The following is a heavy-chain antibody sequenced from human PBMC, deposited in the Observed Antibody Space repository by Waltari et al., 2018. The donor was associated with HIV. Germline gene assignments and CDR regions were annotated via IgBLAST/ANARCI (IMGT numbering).Heavy chain of an antibody. CDR2: ISGDDRSA. D-gene: IGHD2-21*01. J-gene: IGHJ5*02. CDR1: GFTLNKYW. CDR3: ARGGDIKSPNKPLDP. V-gene: IGHV3-74*01. Sequence: EVRMVESGGGLLRPGGTLRLSCAVSGFTLNKYWMYWVRQRPGEGLVWVSRISGDDRSAQYADSVKGRFTISRDNARNTLFLQMRSLRVDDTAVYYCARGGDIKSPNKPLDPWGQGTLVTVSS.